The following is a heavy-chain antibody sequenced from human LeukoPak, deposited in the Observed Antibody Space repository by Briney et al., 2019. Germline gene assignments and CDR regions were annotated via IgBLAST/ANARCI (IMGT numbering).Heavy chain of an antibody. CDR3: AKDGRVAAAAYYFDY. CDR2: IANDGRDK. Sequence: AGGSLRLSCAASGFTFSSHGMHWVRQAPGKGLEWVAVIANDGRDKKYADSVKGRFTISRDNSKNTLYLQMNSLRAEDTAVYHCAKDGRVAAAAYYFDYWGQRTLATVSS. J-gene: IGHJ4*02. D-gene: IGHD6-13*01. CDR1: GFTFSSHG. V-gene: IGHV3-30*18.